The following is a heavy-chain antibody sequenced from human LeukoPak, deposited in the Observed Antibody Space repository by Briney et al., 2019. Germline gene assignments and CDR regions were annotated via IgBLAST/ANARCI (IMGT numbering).Heavy chain of an antibody. CDR3: ARGHYDVLAASYKWTPDY. Sequence: GGPLRLSCAASGFTFSSYAMSWVRQAPGRGVEWVSSITSGGDYIYYADSVKGRFTTSRDNAKISLPLQLNSLRVEDTAVYYRARGHYDVLAASYKWTPDYWGQGTLVTVSS. CDR2: ITSGGDYI. D-gene: IGHD3-9*01. V-gene: IGHV3-21*01. CDR1: GFTFSSYA. J-gene: IGHJ4*02.